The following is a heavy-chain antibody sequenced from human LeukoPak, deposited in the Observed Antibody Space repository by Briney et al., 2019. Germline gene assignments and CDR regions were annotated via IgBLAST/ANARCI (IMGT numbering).Heavy chain of an antibody. CDR1: GFTFSSYW. V-gene: IGHV3-7*01. CDR2: IKQDGSEK. J-gene: IGHJ4*02. Sequence: WGSLRLSCAASGFTFSSYWMSWVRQAPGKGLEWVANIKQDGSEKYYVDSVKGRFTISRDNAKNSLYLQMNSLRAEDTGVYYCARDKYCSDDNCDGGSKFDYWGQGTLVTVSS. CDR3: ARDKYCSDDNCDGGSKFDY. D-gene: IGHD2-15*01.